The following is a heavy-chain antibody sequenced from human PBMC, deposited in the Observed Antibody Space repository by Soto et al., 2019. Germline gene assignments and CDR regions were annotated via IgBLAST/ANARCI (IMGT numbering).Heavy chain of an antibody. Sequence: GESLKISCQGSGYSFTDYCIGWVRQMPGKGLEWMGIIYPGDADTRYSPSFQGQVTISADKSTSTAYLQWSSLKASDTAIYYCARRTGSGNFFSYGMDVWGQGTTVTVSS. D-gene: IGHD3-10*01. V-gene: IGHV5-51*01. J-gene: IGHJ6*02. CDR1: GYSFTDYC. CDR3: ARRTGSGNFFSYGMDV. CDR2: IYPGDADT.